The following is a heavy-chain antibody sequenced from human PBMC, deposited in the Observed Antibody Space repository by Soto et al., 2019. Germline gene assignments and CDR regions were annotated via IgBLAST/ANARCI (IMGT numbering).Heavy chain of an antibody. V-gene: IGHV6-1*01. J-gene: IGHJ4*02. D-gene: IGHD6-6*01. CDR3: AREEYSSSARPPYYFDY. Sequence: QPLSLPCAISGDSVSSNSAACNWIRRSPSRGLEWLGRTYYRSKWYNDYAVSVKSRITINPDTSKNQFSLQLNSVTPEDTAVYYCAREEYSSSARPPYYFDYWGQGTLVTVSS. CDR1: GDSVSSNSAA. CDR2: TYYRSKWYN.